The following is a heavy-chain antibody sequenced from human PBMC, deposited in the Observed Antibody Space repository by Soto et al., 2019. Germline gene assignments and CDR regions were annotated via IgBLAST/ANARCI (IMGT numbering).Heavy chain of an antibody. CDR1: GFTFSSYA. Sequence: GSLRLSCAASGFTFSSYAMSWVRQAPGKGLEWVSAISGSGGSTYYADSVKGRFTISRDNSKNTLYLQMNSLRAEDTAVYYCAKSIVVVPAAIRGAFDYWGQGTLVTVSS. J-gene: IGHJ4*02. V-gene: IGHV3-23*01. D-gene: IGHD2-2*01. CDR3: AKSIVVVPAAIRGAFDY. CDR2: ISGSGGST.